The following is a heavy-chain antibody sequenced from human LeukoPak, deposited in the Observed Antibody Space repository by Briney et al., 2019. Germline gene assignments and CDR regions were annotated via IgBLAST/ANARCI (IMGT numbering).Heavy chain of an antibody. CDR1: GFTFSSYS. V-gene: IGHV3-48*02. J-gene: IGHJ4*02. CDR2: ISSSGGSI. Sequence: GGSLRRSCAASGFTFSSYSMNWVRQGQGKGWEWGAYISSSGGSIYHADSGRGRFSMSRDNAKNSLYLQRNRLRDEDTAVYYCARDQVPFDYWGQGTLVTVSS. D-gene: IGHD3-10*01. CDR3: ARDQVPFDY.